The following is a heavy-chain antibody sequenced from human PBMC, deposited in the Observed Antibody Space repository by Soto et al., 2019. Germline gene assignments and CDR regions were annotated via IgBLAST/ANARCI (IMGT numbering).Heavy chain of an antibody. Sequence: QVQLVQSGAEVKKPGASVKVSCKASGYTFTSYDIIWVRQATGQGLEWMGWMNPSTGNTDSAEKCXXRXXMTRTTSISTVYMELSSLSFEDTAVYYCARGRIIVAGGFDPWGQGTLVTVSS. CDR3: ARGRIIVAGGFDP. CDR1: GYTFTSYD. D-gene: IGHD6-19*01. V-gene: IGHV1-8*01. J-gene: IGHJ5*02. CDR2: MNPSTGNT.